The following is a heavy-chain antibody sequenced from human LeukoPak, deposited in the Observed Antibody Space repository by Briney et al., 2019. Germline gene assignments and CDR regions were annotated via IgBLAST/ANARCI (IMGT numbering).Heavy chain of an antibody. CDR1: GFTFSSYA. D-gene: IGHD3-3*01. V-gene: IGHV3-30-3*01. Sequence: PGGSLRLSCVDSGFTFSSYAMHWVRQAPGKGLEWVAVISYDGSNKYYADSVKGRFTISRDNSKNTLYLQMNSLRAEDTAVYYCARDYYDFWSGYNHYYLDYWGQGTLVTVSS. CDR2: ISYDGSNK. CDR3: ARDYYDFWSGYNHYYLDY. J-gene: IGHJ4*02.